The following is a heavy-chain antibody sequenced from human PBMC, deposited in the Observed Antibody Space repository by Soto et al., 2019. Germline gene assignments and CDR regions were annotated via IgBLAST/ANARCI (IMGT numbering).Heavy chain of an antibody. CDR1: GVSGNSGSFY. J-gene: IGHJ4*02. CDR3: ARGATVTHSDY. Sequence: PSETLSLTCTVSGVSGNSGSFYWTWIRQPPGKGLEWIGFVSYSGTTKYNASLKSRVTISVDTSRSQISLKVSPVTAADTAVYYCARGATVTHSDYWGQGTLVTVSS. D-gene: IGHD4-17*01. V-gene: IGHV4-61*01. CDR2: VSYSGTT.